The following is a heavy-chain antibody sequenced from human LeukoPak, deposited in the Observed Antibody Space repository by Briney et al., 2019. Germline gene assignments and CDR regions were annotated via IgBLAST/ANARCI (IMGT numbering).Heavy chain of an antibody. J-gene: IGHJ4*02. CDR2: ISTHNGNR. V-gene: IGHV1-18*01. CDR3: ARSVYSGSRGSYIDH. CDR1: GYSFSSKD. Sequence: GASVKVSCKASGYSFSSKDISWVRQAPGQGLEWMGRISTHNGNRDYAQKVQGRVTMTADTSTSTAYMELESLRSDDTALYYCARSVYSGSRGSYIDHWGQGTLVTVSS. D-gene: IGHD1-26*01.